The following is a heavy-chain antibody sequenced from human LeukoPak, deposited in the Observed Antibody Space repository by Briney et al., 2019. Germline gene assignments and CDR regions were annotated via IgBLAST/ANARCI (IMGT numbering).Heavy chain of an antibody. D-gene: IGHD3-10*01. Sequence: ASVKVSCKASGYTFTSYYVHWVRQAPGQGLEWMGIINPSGGSTSYAQKLQGRVTMTRDTSTSTVYMELSSLRSEDTAVYYCARGPQWFGEFSSYNWFDPWGQGTLVTVSS. CDR1: GYTFTSYY. J-gene: IGHJ5*02. CDR3: ARGPQWFGEFSSYNWFDP. V-gene: IGHV1-46*01. CDR2: INPSGGST.